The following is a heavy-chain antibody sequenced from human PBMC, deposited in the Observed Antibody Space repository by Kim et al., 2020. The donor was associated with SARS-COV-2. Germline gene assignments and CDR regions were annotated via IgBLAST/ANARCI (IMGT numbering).Heavy chain of an antibody. CDR3: ARGGGTTDAFDI. D-gene: IGHD1-7*01. J-gene: IGHJ3*02. V-gene: IGHV3-11*01. Sequence: YADSEKGRFTISRDNAKNALYLQMNSLGAEDTAVYYCARGGGTTDAFDIWGQGTMVTVSS.